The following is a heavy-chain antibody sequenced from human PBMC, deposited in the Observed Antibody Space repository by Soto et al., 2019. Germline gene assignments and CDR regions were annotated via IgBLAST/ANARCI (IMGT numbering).Heavy chain of an antibody. CDR3: ASSIAAAGTRRYYYYGMDV. CDR2: INAGNGNT. J-gene: IGHJ6*02. Sequence: ASVKVSCKASGYTFTSYAMHWVRQAPGQRLEWMGWINAGNGNTKYSQKFQGRVTITRDTSASTAYMELSSLRSEDTAVYYCASSIAAAGTRRYYYYGMDVWGQGTTVTVSS. V-gene: IGHV1-3*01. D-gene: IGHD6-13*01. CDR1: GYTFTSYA.